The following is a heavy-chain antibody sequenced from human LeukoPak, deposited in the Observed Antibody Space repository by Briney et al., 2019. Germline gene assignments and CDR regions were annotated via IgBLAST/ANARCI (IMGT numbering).Heavy chain of an antibody. Sequence: GGSLSLSCAVSGLTGSSSYMTWVRQAPGQELECGSGIYGGGSTYYARVVKGRFTTTRDNSKNTLYLQMNSLGAEDTAVYYCAGGVSCHGGTYWGQGTLVTVSS. CDR3: AGGVSCHGGTY. J-gene: IGHJ4*02. D-gene: IGHD2-15*01. CDR2: IYGGGST. CDR1: GLTGSSSY. V-gene: IGHV3-66*02.